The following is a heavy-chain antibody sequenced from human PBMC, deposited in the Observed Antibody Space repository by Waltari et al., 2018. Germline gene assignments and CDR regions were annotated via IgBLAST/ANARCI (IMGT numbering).Heavy chain of an antibody. CDR1: GGSFSGYY. Sequence: QVQLQQWGAGLLKPSETLSLTCAVYGGSFSGYYWSWIRQPPGKGLEWIGEINHSGSTNYNPSLKSRVTISVDTSKNQSSLKLSSVTAADTAVYYCARQTPMDVWGKGTTVTVSS. V-gene: IGHV4-34*01. CDR3: ARQTPMDV. J-gene: IGHJ6*03. CDR2: INHSGST.